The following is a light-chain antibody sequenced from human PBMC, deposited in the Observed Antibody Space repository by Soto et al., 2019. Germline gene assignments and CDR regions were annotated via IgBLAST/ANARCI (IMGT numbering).Light chain of an antibody. Sequence: QSALTQPRSVSGSPGQSVTISCTGTNSDVGGYKYVSWYQQYPGKAPKLMIYDVSKRPPGVPDRFSGSKSVNTASLTISGLQAEDEADYFCCSYAGSYSYVFGTGTKLTVL. V-gene: IGLV2-11*01. CDR2: DVS. CDR3: CSYAGSYSYV. CDR1: NSDVGGYKY. J-gene: IGLJ1*01.